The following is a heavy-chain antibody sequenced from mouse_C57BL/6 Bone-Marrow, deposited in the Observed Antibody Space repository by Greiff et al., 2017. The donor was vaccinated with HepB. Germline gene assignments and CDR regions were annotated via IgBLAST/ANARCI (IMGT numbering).Heavy chain of an antibody. J-gene: IGHJ1*03. CDR3: ARYNASKEYFDV. Sequence: EVQGVESGGGLVQPGGSLSLSCAASGFTFTDYYMSWVRQPPGKALEWLGFIRNKANGYTTEYSASVKGRFTISRDNSQSILYLQMNALRAEDSATYYCARYNASKEYFDVWGTGTTVTVSS. CDR2: IRNKANGYTT. V-gene: IGHV7-3*01. CDR1: GFTFTDYY.